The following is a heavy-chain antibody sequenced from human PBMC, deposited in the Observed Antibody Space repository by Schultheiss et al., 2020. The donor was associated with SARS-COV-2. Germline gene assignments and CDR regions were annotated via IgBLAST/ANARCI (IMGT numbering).Heavy chain of an antibody. CDR1: GGSISSYY. Sequence: SQTLSLTCTVSGGSISSYYWSWIRQPPGKGLEWIWGISYSGSTYYNPSLKSRVTISVDMSNNQFSMRLRSVAAADTAIYYCARRRYFDWFDPWGQGTLVTVSS. D-gene: IGHD3-9*01. CDR3: ARRRYFDWFDP. CDR2: ISYSGST. V-gene: IGHV4-59*12. J-gene: IGHJ5*02.